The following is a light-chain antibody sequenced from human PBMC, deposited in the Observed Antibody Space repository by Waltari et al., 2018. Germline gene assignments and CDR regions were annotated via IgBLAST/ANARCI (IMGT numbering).Light chain of an antibody. V-gene: IGLV1-51*01. J-gene: IGLJ2*01. CDR1: SSNIGSYY. CDR3: GAWDSNLSAL. Sequence: QSVLTQPPSVSGDPGQRVTISCTGSSSNIGSYYVYWYQQFPGTAPKLLIYDNDKRPAGVSDRFSGSKSGTSASLTITGLQSGDEADYYCGAWDSNLSALFGGGTRLTVL. CDR2: DND.